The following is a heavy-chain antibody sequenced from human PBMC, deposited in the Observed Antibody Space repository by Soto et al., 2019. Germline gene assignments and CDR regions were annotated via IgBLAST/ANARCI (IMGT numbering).Heavy chain of an antibody. CDR3: ARVPGVVVSADDAFDI. D-gene: IGHD2-21*02. J-gene: IGHJ3*02. Sequence: QVQLQESGPGLVKPSGTLSLTCAVSGGSVSSNNWWSWVRQSPGKGLEWMGEIHHSGSAHYNPALKSRATISLDKSKNLFSLRLTSVTAADTAVYYCARVPGVVVSADDAFDIWGPGTRVIVSS. V-gene: IGHV4-4*02. CDR2: IHHSGSA. CDR1: GGSVSSNNW.